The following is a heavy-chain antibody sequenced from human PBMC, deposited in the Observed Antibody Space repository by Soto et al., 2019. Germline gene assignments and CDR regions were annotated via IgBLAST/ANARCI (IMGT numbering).Heavy chain of an antibody. CDR3: AREVAADGTFREDVFDI. Sequence: QVHLVQSGAEVKKPGSSVKVSCKASGGTFSNHAINWVRQAPGHGREWMGRIIPIFTTTNYAQKFQGRVTITADESTITAYMELSSLKHDDTAVYYCAREVAADGTFREDVFDIWGQGTLVTVSS. V-gene: IGHV1-69*12. CDR2: IIPIFTTT. J-gene: IGHJ3*02. D-gene: IGHD6-13*01. CDR1: GGTFSNHA.